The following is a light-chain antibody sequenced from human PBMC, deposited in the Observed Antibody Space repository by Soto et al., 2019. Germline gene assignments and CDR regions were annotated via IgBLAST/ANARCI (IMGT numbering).Light chain of an antibody. Sequence: QPVLTQPPSVSAAPGQEVTISCSGSSSNIGSDYVSWYQQLPGTAPKLLIYENNKRPSGIPDRFSGSKSGTSATLGITGLQTGDEADYYCAAWDKSLSGGVFGGGTKLTVL. V-gene: IGLV1-51*02. CDR3: AAWDKSLSGGV. CDR1: SSNIGSDY. J-gene: IGLJ2*01. CDR2: ENN.